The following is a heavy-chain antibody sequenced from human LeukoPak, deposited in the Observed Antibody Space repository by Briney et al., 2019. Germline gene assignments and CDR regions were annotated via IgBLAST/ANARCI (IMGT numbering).Heavy chain of an antibody. V-gene: IGHV1-18*01. CDR1: GYTFTAYY. CDR3: ARVGEMATQNWYFDL. Sequence: ASVKVSCKASGYTFTAYYLHWVRQAPGQGLEWMGWISAYNGNTNYAQKLQGRVTMTTDTSTSTAYMELRSLRSDDTAVYYCARVGEMATQNWYFDLWGRGTLVTVSS. J-gene: IGHJ2*01. CDR2: ISAYNGNT. D-gene: IGHD5-24*01.